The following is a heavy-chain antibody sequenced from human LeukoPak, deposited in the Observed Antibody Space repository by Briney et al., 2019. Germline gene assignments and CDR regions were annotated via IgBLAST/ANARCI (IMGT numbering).Heavy chain of an antibody. Sequence: GRSLRLSCAASGFTFSSYGMHWVRQAPGKGLEWVAFIRYDGSNKYYADSVKGRFTISRDNSKNTLYLQMNSLRAEDTAVYSCAKGGTDYYYYYMDVWGKGTTVTVSS. CDR2: IRYDGSNK. J-gene: IGHJ6*03. CDR1: GFTFSSYG. V-gene: IGHV3-30*02. CDR3: AKGGTDYYYYYMDV.